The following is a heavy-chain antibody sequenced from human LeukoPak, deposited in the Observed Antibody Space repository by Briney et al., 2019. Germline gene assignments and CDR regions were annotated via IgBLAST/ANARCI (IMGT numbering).Heavy chain of an antibody. J-gene: IGHJ6*02. CDR3: ARDRFGDYYYYGMDV. CDR1: GFTFSSYA. CDR2: IYSGGTT. V-gene: IGHV3-53*01. Sequence: GGSLRLSCAASGFTFSSYAMSWVRQAPGKGLEWVSFIYSGGTTYYADSVKGRFTISRDNSKNTLYLQMNSLRAEDTAVYYCARDRFGDYYYYGMDVWGQGTTVTVSS. D-gene: IGHD3-16*01.